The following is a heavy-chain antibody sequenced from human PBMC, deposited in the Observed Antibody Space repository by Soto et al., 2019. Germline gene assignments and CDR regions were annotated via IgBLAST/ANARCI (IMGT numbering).Heavy chain of an antibody. V-gene: IGHV3-33*01. D-gene: IGHD3-16*01. J-gene: IGHJ4*02. Sequence: GGSLRLSCAASGFTFSSYGMHWVRQAPGKGLEWVAVIWYDGSNKYYADSVKGRFTISRDNSKNTLYLQMNSLRAEDTAVYYCARESKFYEYIWGSPDYWGQGTLVTVSS. CDR1: GFTFSSYG. CDR3: ARESKFYEYIWGSPDY. CDR2: IWYDGSNK.